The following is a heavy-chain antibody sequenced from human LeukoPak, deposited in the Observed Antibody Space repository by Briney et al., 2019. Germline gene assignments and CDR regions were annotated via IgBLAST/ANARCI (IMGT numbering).Heavy chain of an antibody. CDR1: GGSISSSSYY. Sequence: SETLSLTCTVSGGSISSSSYYWGWIRQPPGKGLEWIGSIYYSGSTYSNPSLKSRVTISVDTSKNQFSLKLSSVTAADTAVYYCARLFWGGYCSSTSCYGWFDPWGQGTLVTVSS. V-gene: IGHV4-39*01. CDR2: IYYSGST. J-gene: IGHJ5*02. CDR3: ARLFWGGYCSSTSCYGWFDP. D-gene: IGHD2-2*01.